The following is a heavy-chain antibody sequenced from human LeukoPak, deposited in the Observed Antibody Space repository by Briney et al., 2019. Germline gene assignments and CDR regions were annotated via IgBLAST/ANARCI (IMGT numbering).Heavy chain of an antibody. D-gene: IGHD3-10*01. V-gene: IGHV1-2*02. CDR2: INPNSGGT. CDR1: GYTFTGYY. J-gene: IGHJ4*02. Sequence: ASVKVSCKASGYTFTGYYMHWVRQAPGQGLEWMGWINPNSGGTKYAQKFQGRVTMTRDTSISTAYMELSRLRSDDTAVYYCARGWSSYYFDYWGQGTLVTVSS. CDR3: ARGWSSYYFDY.